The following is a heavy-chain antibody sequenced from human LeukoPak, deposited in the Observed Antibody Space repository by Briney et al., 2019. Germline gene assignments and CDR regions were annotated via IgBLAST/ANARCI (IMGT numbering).Heavy chain of an antibody. CDR3: ARSDDYNSRNVFNY. J-gene: IGHJ4*02. V-gene: IGHV3-21*01. CDR1: GFNFNSYN. D-gene: IGHD5-24*01. CDR2: ISSRSNYI. Sequence: GGSLRLSCAGSGFNFNSYNMNWVRQAPGKGLEWVSSISSRSNYIYYADSVKGRFTISRDNAKNSLYLQMNSLRAEDTAVYYCARSDDYNSRNVFNYWGQGTPVTVSS.